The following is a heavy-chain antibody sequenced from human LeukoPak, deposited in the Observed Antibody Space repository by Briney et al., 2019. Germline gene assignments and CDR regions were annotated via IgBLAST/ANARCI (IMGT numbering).Heavy chain of an antibody. Sequence: SVKVSCKASGNTFITAQMHWVRQAPAQGLAWMGIINPSSGSTSYAQKFQGRVTMTRDTSTGTIYMELSSLRSEDTALYYCAREYGTGGLDYWGQGTLVTVSS. D-gene: IGHD2-8*02. CDR3: AREYGTGGLDY. J-gene: IGHJ4*02. CDR2: INPSSGST. V-gene: IGHV1-46*01. CDR1: GNTFITAQ.